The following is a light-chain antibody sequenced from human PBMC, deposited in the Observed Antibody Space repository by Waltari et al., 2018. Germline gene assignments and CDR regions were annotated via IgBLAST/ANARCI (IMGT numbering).Light chain of an antibody. J-gene: IGKJ4*02. CDR3: QHYVRLPVT. V-gene: IGKV3-20*01. Sequence: EIVLTQSPGILSLSPGEGATLSCRASQSVGRSLAWDQQKPGQAPRLVISGASNRATGIPDRFSGSGSGTDFSLTISRLEPEDFAVYYCQHYVRLPVTFGRGTKVEIK. CDR2: GAS. CDR1: QSVGRS.